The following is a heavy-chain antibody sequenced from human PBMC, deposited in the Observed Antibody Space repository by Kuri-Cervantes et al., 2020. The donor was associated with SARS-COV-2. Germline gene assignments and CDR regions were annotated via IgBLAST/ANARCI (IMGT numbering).Heavy chain of an antibody. CDR2: INHSGST. J-gene: IGHJ3*02. V-gene: IGHV4-34*01. CDR1: GGSFSGYY. Sequence: SETLSLTCAVYGGSFSGYYWSWIRQPPGKGLEWIGEINHSGSTNYNPSLKSRVTISVDTSKNQFSLKLSSVTAADTAVYYCASGITDAFDIWGQGTTVTVSS. CDR3: ASGITDAFDI.